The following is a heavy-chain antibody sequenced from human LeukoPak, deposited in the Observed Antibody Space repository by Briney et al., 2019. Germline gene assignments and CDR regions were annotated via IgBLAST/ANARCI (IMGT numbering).Heavy chain of an antibody. CDR3: ARGRYCSADICSGGDAFDI. Sequence: SETLSLTCTVSGGSINNYYWSWIRQPAGKGLEWIGRIYTRGSTNYNPSLKSRVTMSVDTSKNQFTLKLSSVTAADAAVCYCARGRYCSADICSGGDAFDIWGQGTMVSVSS. CDR2: IYTRGST. J-gene: IGHJ3*02. CDR1: GGSINNYY. D-gene: IGHD2-15*01. V-gene: IGHV4-4*07.